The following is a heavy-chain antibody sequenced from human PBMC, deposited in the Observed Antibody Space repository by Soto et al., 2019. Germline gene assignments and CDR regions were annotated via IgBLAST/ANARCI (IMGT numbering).Heavy chain of an antibody. CDR2: INAGNGNT. D-gene: IGHD3-10*01. V-gene: IGHV1-3*01. J-gene: IGHJ5*02. CDR1: GYTFTSYA. CDR3: ARMYGAGSYTPNWFDP. Sequence: QVQLVQSGAEVKKPGASVKVSCKASGYTFTSYAMHWVRQAPGQRLEWMGWINAGNGNTKYSQKFQGRVTITRDTSASTAYMELSSLRSEDTAVYYWARMYGAGSYTPNWFDPWGQGTLVTVSS.